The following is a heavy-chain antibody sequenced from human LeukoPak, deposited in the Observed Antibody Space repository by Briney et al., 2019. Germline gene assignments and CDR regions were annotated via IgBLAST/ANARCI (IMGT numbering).Heavy chain of an antibody. D-gene: IGHD4-17*01. CDR1: GYTFTGYY. V-gene: IGHV1-2*02. Sequence: KHGESLKISCKASGYTFTGYYMHWVRQAPGQGLEWMGWINPNSGGTNYAQKFQGRVTMTRDTSISTAYMELSRLRSDDTAVYYCASNDYGDLRVDYWGQGTLVTVSS. CDR3: ASNDYGDLRVDY. J-gene: IGHJ4*02. CDR2: INPNSGGT.